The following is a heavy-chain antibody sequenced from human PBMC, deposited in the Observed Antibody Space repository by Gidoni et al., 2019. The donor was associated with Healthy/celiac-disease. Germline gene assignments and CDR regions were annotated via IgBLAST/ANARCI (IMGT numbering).Heavy chain of an antibody. CDR1: GYTFTGYY. CDR2: INPNSGGT. D-gene: IGHD6-19*01. J-gene: IGHJ4*02. CDR3: ARAYRIAVAGYSRGFDY. V-gene: IGHV1-2*04. Sequence: QVQLVQSGAEVKKPGASVQVSCKASGYTFTGYYMHWVRQAPGQGLEWMGWINPNSGGTNYAQKFQGWVTMTRDTSISTAYMELSRLRSDDTAVYYCARAYRIAVAGYSRGFDYWGQGTLVTVSS.